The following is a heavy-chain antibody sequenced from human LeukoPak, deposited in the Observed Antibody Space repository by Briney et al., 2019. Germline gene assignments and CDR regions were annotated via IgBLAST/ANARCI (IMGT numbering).Heavy chain of an antibody. Sequence: GGSLRLSCAASGFTFSSYSMNWVRQAPGKGLEWVSSISSSSSYIYYADSVKGRFTISRDNAKNSLYLQMNSLRAEDTAVYYCARMRGPIVPRAYYFDYWGQGTLVTVSS. CDR1: GFTFSSYS. D-gene: IGHD2-8*01. J-gene: IGHJ4*02. CDR3: ARMRGPIVPRAYYFDY. V-gene: IGHV3-21*01. CDR2: ISSSSSYI.